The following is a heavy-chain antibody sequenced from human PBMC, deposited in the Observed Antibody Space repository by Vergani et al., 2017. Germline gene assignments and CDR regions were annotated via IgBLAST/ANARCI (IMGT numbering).Heavy chain of an antibody. J-gene: IGHJ4*02. V-gene: IGHV3-33*01. D-gene: IGHD3-22*01. Sequence: QVQLVESGGGVVQPGRSLRLSCAASGFTFSSYGMHWVRQAPGKGLEWVAVIWYDGSNKYYADSVKGRFTISRDNSKNTLYLQMNSLRAEDTAVYYCARDRSGYSPNFDDWGQGTLVTVSS. CDR3: ARDRSGYSPNFDD. CDR2: IWYDGSNK. CDR1: GFTFSSYG.